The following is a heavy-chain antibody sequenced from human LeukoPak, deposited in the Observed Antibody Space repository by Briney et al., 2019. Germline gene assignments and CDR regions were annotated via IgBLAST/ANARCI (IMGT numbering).Heavy chain of an antibody. CDR1: GFTFSSYC. CDR3: ARGNGPRLYFDY. D-gene: IGHD2-8*01. V-gene: IGHV3-33*01. CDR2: IWYDGSNK. Sequence: GALRLSCAASGFTFSSYCMHWVRQAPGKGLEWVAVIWYDGSNKYYADSVKGRFTISRDNSKNTLYLQMNSLRAEDTAVYYCARGNGPRLYFDYWGQGTLVTVSS. J-gene: IGHJ4*02.